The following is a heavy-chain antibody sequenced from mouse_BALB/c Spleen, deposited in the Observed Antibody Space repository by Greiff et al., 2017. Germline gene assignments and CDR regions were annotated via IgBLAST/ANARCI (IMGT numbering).Heavy chain of an antibody. CDR1: GFTFTDYY. Sequence: EVKLEESGGGLVQPGGSLRLSCATSGFTFTDYYMSWVRQPPGKALEWLGFIRNKANGYTTEYSASVQGRFTISRDNSQSILYLQMNTLRAEDSATYYCARGIYYDYWGQGTTLTVSS. J-gene: IGHJ2*01. V-gene: IGHV7-3*02. CDR2: IRNKANGYTT. CDR3: ARGIYYDY.